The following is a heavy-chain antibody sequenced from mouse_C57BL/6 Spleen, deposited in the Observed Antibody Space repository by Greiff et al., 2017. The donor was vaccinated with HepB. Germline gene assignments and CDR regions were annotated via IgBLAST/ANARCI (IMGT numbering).Heavy chain of an antibody. CDR2: IYPKSGNT. D-gene: IGHD1-2*01. J-gene: IGHJ4*01. V-gene: IGHV1-81*01. CDR3: ARCNTTAYYYAMDY. Sequence: QVQLKQSGAELARPGASVKLSCKASGYTFTSYGISWVKQRPGQGLEWIGEIYPKSGNTYYNEKFKGKATLTADKSSSTAYMELRSLTSEDSAVSFYARCNTTAYYYAMDYWGQGTSVTVSS. CDR1: GYTFTSYG.